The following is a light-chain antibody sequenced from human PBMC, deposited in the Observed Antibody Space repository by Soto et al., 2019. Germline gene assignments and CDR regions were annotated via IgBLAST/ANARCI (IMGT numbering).Light chain of an antibody. V-gene: IGKV3D-15*01. CDR1: QSVSSN. CDR3: QQYNNSPT. CDR2: GAS. J-gene: IGKJ1*01. Sequence: EIVMTQSPDTLSLSPGETATLSCRASQSVSSNLAWYQLKPGQAPRLLIYGASTRATGIPARFSASGSGTEFTLTISGLQSEDFAVYYCQQYNNSPTFGQGTKVDIK.